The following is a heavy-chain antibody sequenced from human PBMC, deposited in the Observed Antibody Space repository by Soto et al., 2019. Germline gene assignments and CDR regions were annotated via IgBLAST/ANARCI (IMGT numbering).Heavy chain of an antibody. CDR1: GFTFSSYA. CDR2: ISYDGSNK. Sequence: PGGSLRLSCAASGFTFSSYAMHWVRQAPGKWLEWVAVISYDGSNKYYADSVKGRFTISRDNSKNTLYLQMNSLRAEDTAVYYCARERPPAAISDYYYGMDVWGQGXTVTVYS. D-gene: IGHD2-2*01. V-gene: IGHV3-30-3*01. J-gene: IGHJ6*02. CDR3: ARERPPAAISDYYYGMDV.